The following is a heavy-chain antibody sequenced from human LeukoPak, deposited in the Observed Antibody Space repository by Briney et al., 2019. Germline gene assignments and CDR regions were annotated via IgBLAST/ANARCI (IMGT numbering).Heavy chain of an antibody. V-gene: IGHV1-8*03. D-gene: IGHD4-11*01. CDR2: MNPNSGNT. CDR1: GYAFTNYD. J-gene: IGHJ5*02. CDR3: ARGRATVTTHWFDP. Sequence: GASVKVSCKTSGYAFTNYDINCVRQATGQGLEWMGWMNPNSGNTGYAQKFQGRVTITRNTSISTAYMELSSLRSEDTALYYCARGRATVTTHWFDPWGQGTLVTVSS.